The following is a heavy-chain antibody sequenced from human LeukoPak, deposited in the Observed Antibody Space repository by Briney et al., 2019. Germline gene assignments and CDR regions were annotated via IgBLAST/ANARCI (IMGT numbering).Heavy chain of an antibody. CDR2: INHSGST. D-gene: IGHD5-18*01. CDR1: GGSFSGYY. CDR3: ARVGYSYGYFNFDY. J-gene: IGHJ4*02. V-gene: IGHV4-34*01. Sequence: SETLSLTCAVYGGSFSGYYWSWIRQPPGKGLEWIGEINHSGSTNYNPSLKSRVTISVDTSKNQFSPKLSSVTAADTAVYYCARVGYSYGYFNFDYWGQGTLVTVSS.